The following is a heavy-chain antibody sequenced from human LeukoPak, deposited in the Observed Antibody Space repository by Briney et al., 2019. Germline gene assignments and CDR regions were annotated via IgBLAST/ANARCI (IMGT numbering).Heavy chain of an antibody. CDR1: GFTFSSYS. CDR2: ISSSSSTI. J-gene: IGHJ4*02. V-gene: IGHV3-48*01. Sequence: GGSLRLSCAASGFTFSSYSLNWVRQAPGKGLEGVSYISSSSSTIYYADSVKGRFTISRDNAKNSLYLQMNSLRAEDTAVYYCARDRVNYYGSGSYFIPLDYWGQGTLVTVSS. D-gene: IGHD3-10*01. CDR3: ARDRVNYYGSGSYFIPLDY.